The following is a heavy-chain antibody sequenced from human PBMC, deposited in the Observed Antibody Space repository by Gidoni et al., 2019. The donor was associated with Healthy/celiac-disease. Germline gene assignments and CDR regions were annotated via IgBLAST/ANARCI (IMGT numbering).Heavy chain of an antibody. V-gene: IGHV3-9*01. CDR1: GFTFDDYA. D-gene: IGHD3-22*01. CDR3: ARSMIVVVITAGAFDI. Sequence: EVQLVASGGGLVQPGRSLRLSCAASGFTFDDYAMHWVRQAPGKGLEWVPGISGNSGSIGYADSVKGRFTISRDNAKNSLYLQMNSLRAEDTALYYCARSMIVVVITAGAFDIWGQGTMVTVSS. J-gene: IGHJ3*02. CDR2: ISGNSGSI.